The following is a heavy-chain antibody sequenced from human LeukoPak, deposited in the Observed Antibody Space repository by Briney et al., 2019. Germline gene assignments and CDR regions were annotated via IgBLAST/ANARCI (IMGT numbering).Heavy chain of an antibody. D-gene: IGHD1-26*01. CDR3: AKEQATLGYWRLLGAGSFDY. CDR1: GFTFSHYT. Sequence: GSLRLSCAASGFTFSHYTMNWIRQAPGKGLEWVASISGGSTYIFYSPSVGGRVYPGSRGGRRFTVSRDNSKNTLYLQMNSLRAEDPAVYYCAKEQATLGYWRLLGAGSFDYWGQGTLVTVSS. CDR2: ISGGSTYI. J-gene: IGHJ4*02. V-gene: IGHV3-21*04.